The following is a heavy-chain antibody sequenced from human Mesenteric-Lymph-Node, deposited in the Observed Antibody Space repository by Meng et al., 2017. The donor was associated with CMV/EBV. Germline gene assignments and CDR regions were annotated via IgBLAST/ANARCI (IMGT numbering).Heavy chain of an antibody. CDR3: RPRFGELLPYYFDY. CDR2: IKSKTDGGTT. V-gene: IGHV3-15*01. Sequence: GESLKISCAASGFTFSNAWMSWVRQAPGKGLEWVGRIKSKTDGGTTDYAAPVKGRFTISRDDSKNTLYLQMNSLKTEDTAVYYCRPRFGELLPYYFDYWGQGTLVTVSS. D-gene: IGHD3-10*01. CDR1: GFTFSNAW. J-gene: IGHJ4*02.